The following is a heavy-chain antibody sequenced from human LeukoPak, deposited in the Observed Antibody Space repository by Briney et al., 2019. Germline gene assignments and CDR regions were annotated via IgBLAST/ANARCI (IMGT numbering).Heavy chain of an antibody. CDR1: GGSISSYY. Sequence: SETLSLTCTVSGGSISSYYWSWIRQPPGKGLEWIGYIYYSGSTNYNPSLKSRVTISVDTSKNQFSLKLSSVTAADTAVYYRARRRNYYDSSGIFDYWGQGTLVTVSS. V-gene: IGHV4-59*01. CDR3: ARRRNYYDSSGIFDY. J-gene: IGHJ4*02. CDR2: IYYSGST. D-gene: IGHD3-22*01.